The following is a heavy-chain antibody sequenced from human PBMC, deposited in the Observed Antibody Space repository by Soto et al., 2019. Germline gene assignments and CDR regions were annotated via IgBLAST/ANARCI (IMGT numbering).Heavy chain of an antibody. CDR3: AKVGGMDV. J-gene: IGHJ6*02. Sequence: QHWGSPRISCAASGFTVSSYAMSWVRQAPGKGLEWVSAISGSGGSTYYADSVKGRFTISRDNSKNTLYLQMNSLRAEDTAVYYCAKVGGMDVWGQGTTVTVSS. D-gene: IGHD3-16*01. CDR1: GFTVSSYA. CDR2: ISGSGGST. V-gene: IGHV3-23*01.